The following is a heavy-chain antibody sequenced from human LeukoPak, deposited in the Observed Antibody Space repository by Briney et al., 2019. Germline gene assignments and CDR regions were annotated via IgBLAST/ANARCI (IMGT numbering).Heavy chain of an antibody. J-gene: IGHJ6*04. CDR3: ARDRQLWLPDYYYYYGMDV. V-gene: IGHV3-30*04. CDR1: GFTFRSYA. D-gene: IGHD5-18*01. CDR2: ISYDGSNK. Sequence: GRSLRLSCAASGFTFRSYAMHWVRQAPGKGLEWVAVISYDGSNKYYADSVKGRFTISRDNSKKTLYLQMNSLRAEDTAVYYCARDRQLWLPDYYYYYGMDVWGKGTTVTVSS.